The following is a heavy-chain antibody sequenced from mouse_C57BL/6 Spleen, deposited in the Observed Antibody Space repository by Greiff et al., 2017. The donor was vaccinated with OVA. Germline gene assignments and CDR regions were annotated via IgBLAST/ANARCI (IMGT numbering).Heavy chain of an antibody. CDR1: GYAFSSSW. J-gene: IGHJ2*01. Sequence: QVQLKQSGPELVKPGASVKISCKASGYAFSSSWMNWVKQRPGKGLEWIGRIYPGDGDTNYNGKFKGKATLTADKSSSTAYMQLSSLTSEDSAVYFCAKGDSNYVHFDYWGQGTTRTVSS. CDR2: IYPGDGDT. D-gene: IGHD2-5*01. V-gene: IGHV1-82*01. CDR3: AKGDSNYVHFDY.